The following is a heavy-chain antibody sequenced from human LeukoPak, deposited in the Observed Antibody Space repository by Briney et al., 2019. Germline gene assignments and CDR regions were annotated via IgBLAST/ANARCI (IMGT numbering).Heavy chain of an antibody. CDR2: IIPIVGIA. Sequence: SVKVSCKASGGTFSSYAISWVRQAPGQGLEWMGRIIPIVGIANYAQKFQGRVTITADKFTSTAYMELSSLRSEDTAVYYCARDILGDGDYKWPFDYWDQGTLVTVSS. D-gene: IGHD4-17*01. CDR3: ARDILGDGDYKWPFDY. V-gene: IGHV1-69*04. CDR1: GGTFSSYA. J-gene: IGHJ4*02.